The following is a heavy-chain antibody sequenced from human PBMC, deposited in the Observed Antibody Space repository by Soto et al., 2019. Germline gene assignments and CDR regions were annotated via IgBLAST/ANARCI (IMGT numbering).Heavy chain of an antibody. J-gene: IGHJ1*01. V-gene: IGHV3-21*06. CDR1: FTFNSYS. CDR2: ISSGSAYI. CDR3: TRVQVGRDQSCFHL. D-gene: IGHD3-16*01. Sequence: GGSLRLSCSFTFNSYSLNWVRQAPGKGLEWVSSISSGSAYIKYADSVKGRFTISRDNANNFLYLQMSSLRVDDTALYYCTRVQVGRDQSCFHLWGPGTLLSVSS.